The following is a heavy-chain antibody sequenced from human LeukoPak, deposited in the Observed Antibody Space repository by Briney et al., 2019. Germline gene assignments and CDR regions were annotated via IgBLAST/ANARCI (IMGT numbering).Heavy chain of an antibody. V-gene: IGHV4-39*01. D-gene: IGHD3-22*01. Sequence: SETLSLTCSLSAGSINITSYYWGWLRQPPWRGPEWVGSVYYSGRTDYNPSLKSRATISVDTSKNQFSLKLSSVTAADTAVYYCARHERYYYDSSGYVDVWGKGTTVTVSS. J-gene: IGHJ6*04. CDR1: AGSINITSYY. CDR2: VYYSGRT. CDR3: ARHERYYYDSSGYVDV.